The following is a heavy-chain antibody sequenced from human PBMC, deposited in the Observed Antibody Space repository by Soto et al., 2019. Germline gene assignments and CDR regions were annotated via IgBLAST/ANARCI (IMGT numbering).Heavy chain of an antibody. Sequence: QVQLVQSGAEVKKPGASVKVSCKAYVYTFITYGISWVRQAPGQGLEWMGWISSYNGNTKYAQKLQGRVTMTTDTSTTTAYMELRSLRSDDTAVYYCARDRPTSSIRARDYYYAMDVWGQGTTVTVSS. D-gene: IGHD6-6*01. CDR1: VYTFITYG. CDR2: ISSYNGNT. J-gene: IGHJ6*02. V-gene: IGHV1-18*01. CDR3: ARDRPTSSIRARDYYYAMDV.